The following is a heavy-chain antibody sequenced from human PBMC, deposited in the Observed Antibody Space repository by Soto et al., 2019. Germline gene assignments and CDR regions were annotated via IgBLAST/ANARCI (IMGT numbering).Heavy chain of an antibody. CDR1: GYSISSGYY. Sequence: SETLSLTCAVSGYSISSGYYWGWIRQPPGKGLEWIGSIYHSGSTYYNPSLKSRVTISVDTSKNQFSLKLSSVTAADTAVYYCARDPVGYCSGGSCYSGGYFDYWGQGTLVTVSS. J-gene: IGHJ4*02. D-gene: IGHD2-15*01. V-gene: IGHV4-38-2*02. CDR2: IYHSGST. CDR3: ARDPVGYCSGGSCYSGGYFDY.